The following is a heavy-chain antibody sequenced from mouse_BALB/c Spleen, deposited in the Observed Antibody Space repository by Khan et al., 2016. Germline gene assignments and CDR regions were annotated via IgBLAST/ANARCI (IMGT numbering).Heavy chain of an antibody. J-gene: IGHJ3*01. D-gene: IGHD1-2*01. CDR3: ERPRLYCGYAWFAY. Sequence: EVQLQQSGGGLVQPGGSLKLSCAASGFDFSRYWMSWVRQAPGKGLEWIGEINPDSSTINYTPSLKDKFIISRDNAKNTPYLQMSKVRSEDTALXYCERPRLYCGYAWFAYWGQGTLVTVSA. CDR2: INPDSSTI. V-gene: IGHV4-1*02. CDR1: GFDFSRYW.